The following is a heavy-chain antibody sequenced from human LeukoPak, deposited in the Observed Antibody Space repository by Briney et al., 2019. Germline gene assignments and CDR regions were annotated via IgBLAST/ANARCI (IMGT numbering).Heavy chain of an antibody. V-gene: IGHV1-8*01. CDR1: GYTFTSYD. D-gene: IGHD1-26*01. J-gene: IGHJ5*02. CDR2: MNPNSGNT. Sequence: ASVKVSCKASGYTFTSYDINWVRQATGQGLEWMGWMNPNSGNTGYAQKFQGRVTMTRNTSISTAYMELSSLRSEDTAVYYCARRTSRSRESQYNWFDPWGQGTLVTVSS. CDR3: ARRTSRSRESQYNWFDP.